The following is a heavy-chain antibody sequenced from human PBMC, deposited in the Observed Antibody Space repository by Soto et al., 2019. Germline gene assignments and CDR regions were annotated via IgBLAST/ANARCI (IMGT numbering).Heavy chain of an antibody. CDR3: ARNLGSWNDY. CDR2: FSTSGST. D-gene: IGHD6-13*01. CDR1: GGSISRYY. Sequence: PSETLSLTCTVSGGSISRYYWNWIRQPAGKGLEWIGRFSTSGSTKYNPSLKSRVTVSVDTSKNQFSLKLTSVTAADTAVYYCARNLGSWNDYPGQGTLVTVSS. V-gene: IGHV4-4*07. J-gene: IGHJ4*02.